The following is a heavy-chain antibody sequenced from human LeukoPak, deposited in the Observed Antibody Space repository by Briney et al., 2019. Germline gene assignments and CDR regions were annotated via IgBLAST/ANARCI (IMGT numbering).Heavy chain of an antibody. D-gene: IGHD1-1*01. CDR1: GASINSGSNY. J-gene: IGHJ6*03. V-gene: IGHV4-39*07. CDR2: IYSSGST. Sequence: SETLSLTCRVSGASINSGSNYWGWIRQPPGKTLEWIGSIYSSGSTYYNPSLKSRVIIMIDTPKNHFSLTLSSVTAADTAVYYCARVQLERRDYYYYYYMDDWGKGTTVTISS. CDR3: ARVQLERRDYYYYYYMDD.